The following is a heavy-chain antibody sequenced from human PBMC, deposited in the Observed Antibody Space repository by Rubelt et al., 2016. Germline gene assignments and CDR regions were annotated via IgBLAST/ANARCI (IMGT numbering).Heavy chain of an antibody. V-gene: IGHV3-7*03. Sequence: GLVQPGGSLRICCAGSGFIFSKYWMSWVRQAPGQGLEWVANVKRDGTTQYYVDSVKGRFTLSRDNDKSSMCLQMNSLSVEATAVYYCARVLFVEGGGYNSGFDYWGQGTLVTVSS. CDR1: GFIFSKYW. CDR3: ARVLFVEGGGYNSGFDY. J-gene: IGHJ4*02. CDR2: VKRDGTTQ. D-gene: IGHD5-24*01.